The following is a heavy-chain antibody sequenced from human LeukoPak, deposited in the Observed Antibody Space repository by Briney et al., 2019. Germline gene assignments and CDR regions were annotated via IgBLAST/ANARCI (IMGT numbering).Heavy chain of an antibody. CDR2: IHTNGGT. D-gene: IGHD5-12*01. CDR1: GASITSFY. V-gene: IGHV4-4*07. J-gene: IGHJ4*02. CDR3: SRGGGYGDY. Sequence: SETLSLTCTVYGASITSFYYNWIRQSAGKGLEWIGRIHTNGGTDYRPSLNSRVTMSVDTSKKQISLKLTSVTAADTAVYFCSRGGGYGDYWGQGILVTVSS.